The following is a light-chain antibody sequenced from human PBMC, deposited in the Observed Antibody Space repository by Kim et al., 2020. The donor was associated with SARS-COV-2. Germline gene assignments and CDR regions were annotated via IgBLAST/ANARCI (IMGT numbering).Light chain of an antibody. CDR2: EVT. J-gene: IGLJ2*01. V-gene: IGLV2-23*02. CDR1: SSDIGSYNV. CDR3: FSYAGSSILI. Sequence: QSALTQPASVSGSPGQSITISCSGTSSDIGSYNVVSLYQQHPGKAPKLIIYEVTKRPSGISNRFSGSKSGNTASLTISGLQAEDEADYYCFSYAGSSILIFGGGTQLTVL.